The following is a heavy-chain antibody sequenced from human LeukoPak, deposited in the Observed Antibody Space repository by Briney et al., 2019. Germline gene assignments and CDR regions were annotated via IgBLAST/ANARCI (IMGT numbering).Heavy chain of an antibody. V-gene: IGHV1-8*01. J-gene: IGHJ4*02. Sequence: ASVTVSCTASGYTFTSYDINWVRQATGQGLEWMGWMNPNSGNTGYAQKFQGRVTMTRNTSISTAYMELSSLRSEDTAVYYCARGSYELGTFDYWGQGTLVTVSS. CDR3: ARGSYELGTFDY. D-gene: IGHD7-27*01. CDR1: GYTFTSYD. CDR2: MNPNSGNT.